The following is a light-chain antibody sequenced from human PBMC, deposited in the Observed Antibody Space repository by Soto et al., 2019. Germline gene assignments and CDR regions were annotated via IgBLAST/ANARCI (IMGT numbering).Light chain of an antibody. CDR1: SGDVGGYNY. V-gene: IGLV2-14*03. J-gene: IGLJ1*01. CDR2: HVS. Sequence: QSVLNQPASVPGSPGQSITISCAGTSGDVGGYNYVSWYQQHPGSAPTLMIYHVSDRPSGVSDRFSASKSGNTASLTISGLQAEDEADYYCSSYTSSNTFVFGTGTKVTVL. CDR3: SSYTSSNTFV.